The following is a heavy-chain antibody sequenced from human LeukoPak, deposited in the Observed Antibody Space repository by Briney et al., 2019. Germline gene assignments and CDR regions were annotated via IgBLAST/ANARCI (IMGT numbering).Heavy chain of an antibody. CDR3: ATGAYDSSGYYFGY. D-gene: IGHD3-22*01. Sequence: PSETLSLTCTVSGGSISSGGSYWSWIGQHPGKGLEWIGYIYYTGGTYYTPSLKSRVTISVDTSENQFALKLNSVTAADTAVYYCATGAYDSSGYYFGYWGQGTLVTVSS. CDR2: IYYTGGT. J-gene: IGHJ4*02. CDR1: GGSISSGGSY. V-gene: IGHV4-31*03.